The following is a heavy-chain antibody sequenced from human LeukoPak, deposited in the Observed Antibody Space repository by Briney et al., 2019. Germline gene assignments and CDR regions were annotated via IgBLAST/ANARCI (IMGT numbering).Heavy chain of an antibody. J-gene: IGHJ4*02. Sequence: ASVKVSCKASGGTFSSYAISWVRQAPGQGLEWMGRIIPILGIANYAQNFQGRVTITADKFASIAYMELSSLRSEDTAVYYCARGPWNPARFDYWGQGTLVTVSS. CDR1: GGTFSSYA. CDR3: ARGPWNPARFDY. D-gene: IGHD1-1*01. CDR2: IIPILGIA. V-gene: IGHV1-69*04.